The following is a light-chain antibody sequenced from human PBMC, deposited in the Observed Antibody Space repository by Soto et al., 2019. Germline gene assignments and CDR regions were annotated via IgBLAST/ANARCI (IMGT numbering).Light chain of an antibody. CDR3: QQYYTAPWT. J-gene: IGKJ1*01. CDR2: WAS. Sequence: DIVMTQSPDSLAVSLGERATINCKSSQSVLYSSNNNNYLVWYQQKPGQPPKLLIYWASTRESGVPERFSGSGSGTDFTLTISSLQAEDVAVYYCQQYYTAPWTFGQGTKVEIK. CDR1: QSVLYSSNNNNY. V-gene: IGKV4-1*01.